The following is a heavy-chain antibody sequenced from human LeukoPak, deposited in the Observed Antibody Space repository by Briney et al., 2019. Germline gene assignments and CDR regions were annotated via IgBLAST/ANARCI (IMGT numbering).Heavy chain of an antibody. D-gene: IGHD2-8*01. CDR3: ARWSGSDY. Sequence: GGSLTLSCAASGFTFSSYAMSWVRQAPGKGLEWVSAISGSGGSTYYADSVKGRFTISRDNSKNTLYLQMNTLRAEDTAVYCCARWSGSDYWGQGTLVTVSS. CDR1: GFTFSSYA. J-gene: IGHJ4*02. CDR2: ISGSGGST. V-gene: IGHV3-23*01.